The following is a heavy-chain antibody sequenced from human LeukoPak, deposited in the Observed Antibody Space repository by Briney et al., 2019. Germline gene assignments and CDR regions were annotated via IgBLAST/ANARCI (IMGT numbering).Heavy chain of an antibody. D-gene: IGHD2-21*01. Sequence: GGSLRLSCAASGFTFSSTVMTWVRQAPGKGLEWVSAISGSGGSTYYADSVKGRFTISRDNSKNTLYLQMNSLRAEDTAVYYCAKLPGQRRAILYFQHWGQGTLVTVSS. CDR3: AKLPGQRRAILYFQH. CDR1: GFTFSSTV. J-gene: IGHJ1*01. CDR2: ISGSGGST. V-gene: IGHV3-23*01.